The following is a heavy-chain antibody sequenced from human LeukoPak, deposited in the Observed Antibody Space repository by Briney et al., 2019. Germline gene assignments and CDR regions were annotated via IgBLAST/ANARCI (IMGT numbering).Heavy chain of an antibody. V-gene: IGHV4-4*02. J-gene: IGHJ6*03. CDR3: ARAIGYSSSWYPGFYYYYMDV. Sequence: SETLSLTCAVPGGSISSSNWWSWVRQPPGKGLEWIGEIYHSGSTYYNPSLKSRVTISVDTSKNQFSLKLSSVTAADTAVYYCARAIGYSSSWYPGFYYYYMDVWGKGTTVTVSS. D-gene: IGHD6-13*01. CDR2: IYHSGST. CDR1: GGSISSSNW.